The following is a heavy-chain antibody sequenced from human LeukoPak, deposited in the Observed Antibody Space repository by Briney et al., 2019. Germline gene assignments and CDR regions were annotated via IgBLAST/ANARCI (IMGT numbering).Heavy chain of an antibody. D-gene: IGHD3-9*01. CDR1: GYTFTLND. CDR3: ARSQYDVLTGSPDY. J-gene: IGHJ4*02. CDR2: MNPNGGKT. V-gene: IGHV1-8*01. Sequence: GASVKVSCKASGYTFTLNDIHWVRQATGQGLEWMGWMNPNGGKTDYAQTFQGRLTLTRDTSICTAYMELAGLTSDDTAVYYCARSQYDVLTGSPDYWGQGTLVTVSS.